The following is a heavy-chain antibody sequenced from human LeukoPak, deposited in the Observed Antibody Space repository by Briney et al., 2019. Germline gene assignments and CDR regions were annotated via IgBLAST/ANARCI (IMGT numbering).Heavy chain of an antibody. D-gene: IGHD5/OR15-5a*01. Sequence: PGRSLRLSCAASRFTFSSYWMTWVRQAPGKGLEWVANIKQDGSEKYYVDSVKGRFTISRDNAKNSLDLQMNSLRAEDTAVYYCARGRLGLDYWGQGILVTVSS. J-gene: IGHJ4*02. CDR2: IKQDGSEK. V-gene: IGHV3-7*04. CDR1: RFTFSSYW. CDR3: ARGRLGLDY.